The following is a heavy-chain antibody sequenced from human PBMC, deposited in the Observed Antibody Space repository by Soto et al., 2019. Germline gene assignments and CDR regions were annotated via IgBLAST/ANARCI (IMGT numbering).Heavy chain of an antibody. V-gene: IGHV3-9*01. CDR2: ISWNSGSI. Sequence: GGSLRLCCAASGFTFDDYAMHWVRQAPGKGLEWVSGISWNSGSIGYADSVKGRFTISRDNAKNSLYLQMNSLRAEDTALYYCAKGYYGSGRGAIDIWGQGTMVTVSS. D-gene: IGHD3-10*01. J-gene: IGHJ3*02. CDR1: GFTFDDYA. CDR3: AKGYYGSGRGAIDI.